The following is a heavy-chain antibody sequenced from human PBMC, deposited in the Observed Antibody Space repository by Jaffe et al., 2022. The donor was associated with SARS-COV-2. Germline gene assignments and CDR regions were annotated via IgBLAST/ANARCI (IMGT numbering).Heavy chain of an antibody. D-gene: IGHD5-12*01. CDR1: GGSISTGGHY. Sequence: QVQLQESGPGLVNPSQTLSLTCTVSGGSISTGGHYWNWIRQHPGKGLEWIGYLYSNGNTYYNPSLKSRLTISRDTSKNQFSLRLNSVTAADTAVYYCARDSEYSGYESRFFDNWGQGALVTVSS. CDR2: LYSNGNT. V-gene: IGHV4-31*03. J-gene: IGHJ4*02. CDR3: ARDSEYSGYESRFFDN.